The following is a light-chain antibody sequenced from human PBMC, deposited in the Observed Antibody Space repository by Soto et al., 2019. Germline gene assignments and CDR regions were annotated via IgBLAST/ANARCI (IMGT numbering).Light chain of an antibody. CDR2: EVS. J-gene: IGLJ2*01. Sequence: QSALTQPPSASGSPGQSVTISCTGTSSDVGGYNYVSWYQQHPGKAPKLMMFEVSKRPSGVPDRFPGSKFGNTASLTVSGLQAEDEADYYCASYGGNNNLLFGGGTKLTVL. CDR1: SSDVGGYNY. CDR3: ASYGGNNNLL. V-gene: IGLV2-8*01.